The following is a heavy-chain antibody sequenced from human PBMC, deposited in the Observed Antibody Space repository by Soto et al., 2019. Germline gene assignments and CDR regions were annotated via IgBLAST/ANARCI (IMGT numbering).Heavy chain of an antibody. D-gene: IGHD3-22*01. CDR1: GGTFSSYA. CDR3: ATHPIHYYDSSGYPNGALDY. V-gene: IGHV1-69*06. CDR2: IIPIFGTA. J-gene: IGHJ4*02. Sequence: SVKVSCKASGGTFSSYATSWVRQAPGQGLEWMGGIIPIFGTANYAQKFQGRVTMTEDTSTDTAYMELSSLRSEDTAVYYCATHPIHYYDSSGYPNGALDYWGQGTLVTVSS.